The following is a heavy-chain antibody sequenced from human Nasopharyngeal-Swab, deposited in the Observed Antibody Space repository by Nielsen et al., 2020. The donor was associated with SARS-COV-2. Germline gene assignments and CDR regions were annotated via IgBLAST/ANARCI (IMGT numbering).Heavy chain of an antibody. CDR3: AGGSGYPNPTLDY. J-gene: IGHJ4*02. CDR1: GLIFRSYW. CDR2: INSVGSAT. V-gene: IGHV3-74*01. D-gene: IGHD5-12*01. Sequence: GGSLRLSCAASGLIFRSYWMHWVRQAPGKGLVWVSRINSVGSATDYADSVKGRFTISRDNAKNMLYLQMNSLRSDDTAVYYCAGGSGYPNPTLDYWGQGTLVTVSS.